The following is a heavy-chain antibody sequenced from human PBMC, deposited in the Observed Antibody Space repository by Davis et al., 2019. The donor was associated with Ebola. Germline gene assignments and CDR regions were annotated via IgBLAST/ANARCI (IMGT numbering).Heavy chain of an antibody. CDR1: GFTVSSNY. CDR2: IYSGGST. D-gene: IGHD5-24*01. V-gene: IGHV3-66*01. Sequence: GGSLRLSCAASGFTVSSNYMSWVRQAPGKGLEWVSVIYSGGSTYYADSVKGRFTISRDNSKNTLYLQMNSLRAEDTAVYYCARVGKRWLQNDYWGQGTLVTVSS. J-gene: IGHJ4*02. CDR3: ARVGKRWLQNDY.